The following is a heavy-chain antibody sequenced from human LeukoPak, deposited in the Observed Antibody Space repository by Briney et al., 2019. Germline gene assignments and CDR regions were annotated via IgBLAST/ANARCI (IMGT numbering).Heavy chain of an antibody. D-gene: IGHD3-16*01. Sequence: SETLSLTCTVSGGSISSYYWSWIRQPPGKGLEWIGYIYYSGSTNYNPSLKSRVTISVDTSKNQFSLKLSSVTAADTAVYYCARHRMKRFGWHGEPFDYWGQGTLVTVSS. CDR3: ARHRMKRFGWHGEPFDY. V-gene: IGHV4-59*08. CDR1: GGSISSYY. CDR2: IYYSGST. J-gene: IGHJ4*02.